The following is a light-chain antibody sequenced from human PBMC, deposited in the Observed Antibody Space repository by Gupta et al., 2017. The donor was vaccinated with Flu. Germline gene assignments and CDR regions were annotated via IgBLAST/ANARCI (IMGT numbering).Light chain of an antibody. J-gene: IGKJ3*01. Sequence: DIVMTQSPLSLPVTPGEPASISCRSSQSLLHSNGYNYLDWYLQKPGQSPQLLIYLGSNRASGVPDRFSGSGSGTDFTLKISRVEAEDVGVYYCMQALQTRGFFTFGPGTKVDIK. CDR2: LGS. V-gene: IGKV2-28*01. CDR3: MQALQTRGFFT. CDR1: QSLLHSNGYNY.